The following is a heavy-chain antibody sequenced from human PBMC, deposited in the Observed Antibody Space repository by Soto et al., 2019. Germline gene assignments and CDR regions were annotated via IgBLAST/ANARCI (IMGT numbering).Heavy chain of an antibody. CDR2: INYSGST. CDR1: GGSFRGYY. CDR3: ARGGYYGSGIRTHYYYGMDV. D-gene: IGHD3-10*01. J-gene: IGHJ6*02. V-gene: IGHV4-34*01. Sequence: SETLSLTCGVYGGSFRGYYWSWIRQPPGKGLEWIGEINYSGSTNYNPSLKSRVTVSVDTSKNQFSLKLNSMIAADTAVFYCARGGYYGSGIRTHYYYGMDVWGQGTTVTVSS.